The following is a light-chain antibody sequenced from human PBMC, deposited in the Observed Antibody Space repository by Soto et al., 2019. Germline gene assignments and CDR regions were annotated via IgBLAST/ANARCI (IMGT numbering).Light chain of an antibody. J-gene: IGLJ1*01. CDR3: SSYTSSSTSLFV. Sequence: QSALTQPASVSGSPGQSITISCTGTSSDVGGYNYVSWYQQHPGKAPKLMIYDVSNRPSGVSNRFSGSKSGNTASLTISGLQAEDEADYYWSSYTSSSTSLFVFGTGTKVTVL. V-gene: IGLV2-14*01. CDR1: SSDVGGYNY. CDR2: DVS.